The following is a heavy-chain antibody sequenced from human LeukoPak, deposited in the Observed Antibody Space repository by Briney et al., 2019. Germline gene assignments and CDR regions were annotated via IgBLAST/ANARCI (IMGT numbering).Heavy chain of an antibody. J-gene: IGHJ5*02. D-gene: IGHD2-21*02. Sequence: SETLSLTCIVSGGFISNSIYYWAWIRQPPGEGLEWIGSIHYSGKTYYYPSLKSRVTMSVDTSKNQFSLKLSSVTVADTAVYYCARRCGGDCYSKMGLDPWGQGTAVTVSS. CDR3: ARRCGGDCYSKMGLDP. V-gene: IGHV4-39*01. CDR1: GGFISNSIYY. CDR2: IHYSGKT.